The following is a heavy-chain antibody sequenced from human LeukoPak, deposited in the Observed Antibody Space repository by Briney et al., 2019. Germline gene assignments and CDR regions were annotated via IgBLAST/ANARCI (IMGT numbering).Heavy chain of an antibody. V-gene: IGHV3-48*03. J-gene: IGHJ4*02. D-gene: IGHD6-19*01. CDR1: GFTFNSYE. Sequence: GGSLRLSCAASGFTFNSYEMNWVRQAPGKGLEWVSYVSGSGSVIDYADSVKGRFTISRDNAKNSLYLQMNSLRAEDTAIYFCARDLGSSGWYRGLDYWGQGTLVTVSS. CDR2: VSGSGSVI. CDR3: ARDLGSSGWYRGLDY.